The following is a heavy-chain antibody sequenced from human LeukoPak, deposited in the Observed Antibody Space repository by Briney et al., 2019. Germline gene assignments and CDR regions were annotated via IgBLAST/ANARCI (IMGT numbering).Heavy chain of an antibody. CDR1: GYSFMSYY. D-gene: IGHD6-6*01. CDR2: INPGGDYT. CDR3: AREGSRSSLGGYGY. V-gene: IGHV1-46*01. J-gene: IGHJ4*02. Sequence: ASVKVSCKASGYSFMSYYISWVRQAPGQGLEWMGLINPGGDYTKYAQTFQGRVTMTRDTSTNTVYMHLSSLRSEDTAIYYCAREGSRSSLGGYGYWGQGTLVTVSS.